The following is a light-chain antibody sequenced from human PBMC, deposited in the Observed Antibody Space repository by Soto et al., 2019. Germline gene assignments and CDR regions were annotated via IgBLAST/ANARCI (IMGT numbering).Light chain of an antibody. CDR1: QSISSY. Sequence: DIQMTQSPSSLSASVGDRVTITCRASQSISSYLNWYQQKPGKAPKVLISGASSLQSGVPLRFSGSGSGTDFTLTISSLQSEDFASYYRQQSHSTPLTFGGGTKVDIK. V-gene: IGKV1-39*01. CDR2: GAS. CDR3: QQSHSTPLT. J-gene: IGKJ4*01.